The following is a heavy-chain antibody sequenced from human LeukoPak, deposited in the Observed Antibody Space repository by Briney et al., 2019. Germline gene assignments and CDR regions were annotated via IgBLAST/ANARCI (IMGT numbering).Heavy chain of an antibody. D-gene: IGHD5-18*01. J-gene: IGHJ6*02. CDR2: INSDGSIT. Sequence: GGSLRLSCAASGFTFTTYWMHWVRQAPGKGLVWVSHINSDGSITSYADSVKGRSTISRDNAKNTLYPQMNSLRAEDTAVYYCARDAVDTANAVWGQGTTVTVSS. V-gene: IGHV3-74*01. CDR1: GFTFTTYW. CDR3: ARDAVDTANAV.